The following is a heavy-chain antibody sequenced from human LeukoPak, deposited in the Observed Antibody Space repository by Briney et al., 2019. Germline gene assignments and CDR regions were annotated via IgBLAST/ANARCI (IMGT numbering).Heavy chain of an antibody. CDR3: AGSGTFQALKY. D-gene: IGHD3-10*01. CDR2: ISFDGGNK. J-gene: IGHJ4*02. Sequence: ERSLRLSCAASGFTFSSYAMHWVRQAPGKGLEWVAVISFDGGNKYYADSVKGRFTISRDNSKNTLYLQMNSLRIEDTAVYYCAGSGTFQALKYWGQGTLVTVSS. CDR1: GFTFSSYA. V-gene: IGHV3-30*03.